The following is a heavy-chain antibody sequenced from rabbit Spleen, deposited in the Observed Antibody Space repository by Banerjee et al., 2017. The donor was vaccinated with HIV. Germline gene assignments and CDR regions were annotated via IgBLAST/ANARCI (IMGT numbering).Heavy chain of an antibody. J-gene: IGHJ4*01. V-gene: IGHV1S45*01. CDR3: TRDDGSGHYIDGYFNL. CDR1: GFDLSSYYY. CDR2: IYIDSSGDT. D-gene: IGHD1-1*01. Sequence: QEQLEESGGGLVKPEGSLTVTCKASGFDLSSYYYMSWVRQAPGKGLEWIGCIYIDSSGDTYYASWAKGRFTISKTSSTTVTLQMTSLTAADTATYFCTRDDGSGHYIDGYFNLWGQGTLVTVS.